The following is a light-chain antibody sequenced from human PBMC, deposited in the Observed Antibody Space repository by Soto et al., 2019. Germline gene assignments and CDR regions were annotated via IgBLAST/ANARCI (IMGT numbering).Light chain of an antibody. J-gene: IGLJ2*01. Sequence: QAVVTQSPSASASLGASVKLTCTLGSGHSGYAIAWHQQQPEKGPRYLMRVKSDGSHYKGDGIPDRFSGSSSGAERYLTISSLQSEDEADYYCQTWGTGNVVFGGGTKVTVL. CDR1: SGHSGYA. CDR2: VKSDGSH. V-gene: IGLV4-69*01. CDR3: QTWGTGNVV.